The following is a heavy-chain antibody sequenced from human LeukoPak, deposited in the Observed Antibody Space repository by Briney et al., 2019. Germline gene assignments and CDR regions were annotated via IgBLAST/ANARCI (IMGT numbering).Heavy chain of an antibody. V-gene: IGHV4-61*01. Sequence: SETLSLTCTVSGGSVSSGSYYWSWIRQPTGKGLEWIGYIYYSGSTNYNPSLKSRVTISVETSKNQFSLKLSSVTAADTAVYYCASGAAAGTNDYWGQGTLVTVSS. J-gene: IGHJ4*02. D-gene: IGHD6-13*01. CDR3: ASGAAAGTNDY. CDR1: GGSVSSGSYY. CDR2: IYYSGST.